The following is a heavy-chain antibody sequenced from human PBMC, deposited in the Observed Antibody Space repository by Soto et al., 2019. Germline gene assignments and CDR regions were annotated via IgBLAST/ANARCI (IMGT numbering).Heavy chain of an antibody. CDR3: ARDEVVDTYMEPPYYSGMDV. J-gene: IGHJ6*04. V-gene: IGHV1-18*01. D-gene: IGHD5-18*01. CDR1: GYTFTSYG. Sequence: ASVKVSCKASGYTFTSYGISWVRQAPGQGLEWMGWISAYNGNTNYAQKLQGRVTMTTDTSTSTAYMELRSLRSDDTAVYYCARDEVVDTYMEPPYYSGMDVWGKGSTATFSS. CDR2: ISAYNGNT.